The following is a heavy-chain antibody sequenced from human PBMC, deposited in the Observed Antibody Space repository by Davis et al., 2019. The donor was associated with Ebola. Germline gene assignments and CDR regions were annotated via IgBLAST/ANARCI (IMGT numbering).Heavy chain of an antibody. CDR3: ARAHSSGYSFFDY. J-gene: IGHJ4*02. CDR2: IYYSGSA. V-gene: IGHV4-59*01. CDR1: GASISNYY. D-gene: IGHD3-22*01. Sequence: SETLSLTCSVSGASISNYYWSWIRQPPGKGLEWIGYIYYSGSANYNPSLKTRVTISVDTSKNQFSLKLSSVTAADTAVFYCARAHSSGYSFFDYWGQGALVTVSS.